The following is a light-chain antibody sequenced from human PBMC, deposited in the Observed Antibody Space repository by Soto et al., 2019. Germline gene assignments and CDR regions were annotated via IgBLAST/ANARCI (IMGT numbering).Light chain of an antibody. CDR1: QSVRSY. V-gene: IGKV3-11*01. Sequence: EIVLTQSPATLSLSPGERATLSCRASQSVRSYLAWYQQKPGRAPRLLIYDASNRATGIPARFSGSGSGTDFTLTISSLEPEDFAVYYCQQFSSYPLTFGGGTKVEIK. CDR2: DAS. CDR3: QQFSSYPLT. J-gene: IGKJ4*01.